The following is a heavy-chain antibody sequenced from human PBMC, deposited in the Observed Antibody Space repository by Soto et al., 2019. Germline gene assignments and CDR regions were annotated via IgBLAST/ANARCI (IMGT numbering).Heavy chain of an antibody. Sequence: PSETLSLTCTVSGGSISSSSYYWGWIRQPPGKGLEWIGSIYYSGSTYYNPSLKSRVTISVDTSKNQFSLKLSSVTAADTAVYYCARIRESSSWPNWFDPWGQGTLVTVSS. J-gene: IGHJ5*02. CDR2: IYYSGST. D-gene: IGHD6-13*01. V-gene: IGHV4-39*01. CDR3: ARIRESSSWPNWFDP. CDR1: GGSISSSSYY.